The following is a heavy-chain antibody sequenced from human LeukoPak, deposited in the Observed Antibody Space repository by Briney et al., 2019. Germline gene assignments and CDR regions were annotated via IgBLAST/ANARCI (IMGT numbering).Heavy chain of an antibody. CDR1: GFTFSNSW. J-gene: IGHJ4*02. Sequence: GGSLRLSCAASGFTFSNSWMSWVRQAPGKGLEWVATIKQDGSEKYYVDSAKGRFSISRDNAKNSLFLQMISLRGEDTAVYFCARACSSAFDTWGAGTLVTVAS. D-gene: IGHD3-10*02. CDR3: ARACSSAFDT. CDR2: IKQDGSEK. V-gene: IGHV3-7*04.